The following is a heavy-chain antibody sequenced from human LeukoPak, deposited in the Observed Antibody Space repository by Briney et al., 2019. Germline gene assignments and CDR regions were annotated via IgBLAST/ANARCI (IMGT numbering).Heavy chain of an antibody. D-gene: IGHD2-2*01. CDR1: GYTFTSYD. CDR2: MNPNSGNT. Sequence: ASVKVSCKASGYTFTSYDINWVRQATGQGLEWMGWMNPNSGNTGYAQKFQGRVTITRNTSISTAYMELSSLRSEDTAVYYCARCPSYCSSTSCYCDDAFDIWGQGTMVTVSS. CDR3: ARCPSYCSSTSCYCDDAFDI. V-gene: IGHV1-8*03. J-gene: IGHJ3*02.